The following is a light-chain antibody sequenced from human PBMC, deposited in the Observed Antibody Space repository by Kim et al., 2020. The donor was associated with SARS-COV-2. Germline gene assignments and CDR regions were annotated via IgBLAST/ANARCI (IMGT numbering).Light chain of an antibody. Sequence: SASVGDRVIITCRASQSIISWLALYQQKPGKAPKLLIYKASTLESGVPSRFSGSGSVTEFTLTISSLQPDDFASYYCQQYNNLCTFGQGTKVDIK. CDR3: QQYNNLCT. CDR1: QSIISW. J-gene: IGKJ1*01. V-gene: IGKV1-5*03. CDR2: KAS.